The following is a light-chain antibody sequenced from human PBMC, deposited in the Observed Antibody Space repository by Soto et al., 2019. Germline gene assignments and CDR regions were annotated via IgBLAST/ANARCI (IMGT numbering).Light chain of an antibody. CDR1: KSDVGGYNY. CDR3: CSYAGFSTSAL. J-gene: IGLJ2*01. Sequence: QSALTQPRSVSGSPGQSVTISCTGTKSDVGGYNYVSWYQHHPGKAPKLVISDVTERPSGVPDRFSGSKSGNTASLTISGLQADDEADYFCCSYAGFSTSALFGGGTKVTVL. CDR2: DVT. V-gene: IGLV2-11*01.